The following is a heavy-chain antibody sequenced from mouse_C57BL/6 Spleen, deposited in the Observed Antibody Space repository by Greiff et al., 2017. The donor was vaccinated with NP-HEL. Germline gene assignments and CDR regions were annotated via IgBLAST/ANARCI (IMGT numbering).Heavy chain of an antibody. Sequence: QVQLQQPGAELVMPGASVKLSCKASGYTFTSYWMHWVKQRPGQGLEWIGEIDPSDSYTNYNQKFKGKSTLTVDKSSSTAYMQLSSLTSEYSAVYYCARVSYNYDDYWGKGTTLTVAS. CDR2: IDPSDSYT. D-gene: IGHD2-12*01. CDR3: ARVSYNYDDY. V-gene: IGHV1-69*01. J-gene: IGHJ2*01. CDR1: GYTFTSYW.